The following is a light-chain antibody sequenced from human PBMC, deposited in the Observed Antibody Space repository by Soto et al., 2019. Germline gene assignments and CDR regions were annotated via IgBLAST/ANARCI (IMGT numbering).Light chain of an antibody. CDR1: SSDVGGYKY. V-gene: IGLV2-11*01. CDR3: CSYAGSPYV. Sequence: QSALTQPRSVSGSPGQSVTISCTGTSSDVGGYKYVSWYQQRPGKAPKLMIYDVSKRPSGVPDRFSGSKSGNTASLTISGLQAEDEADYYCCSYAGSPYVFGTGTKLTVL. CDR2: DVS. J-gene: IGLJ1*01.